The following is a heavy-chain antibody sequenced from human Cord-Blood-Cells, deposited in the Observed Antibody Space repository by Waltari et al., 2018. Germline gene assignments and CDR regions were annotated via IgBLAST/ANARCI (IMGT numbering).Heavy chain of an antibody. CDR2: IIPILGIA. J-gene: IGHJ1*01. CDR1: GGTFSSYA. V-gene: IGHV1-69*04. D-gene: IGHD1-26*01. Sequence: QVQLVQSGAEVKKLGSSVKVSCKASGGTFSSYAISWVRQAPGQGLEWMGGIIPILGIANYAQKFQGRVTITADESTSTAYMELSSLRSEDTAVYYCARGGAVGATLAEYFQHWGQGTLVTVSS. CDR3: ARGGAVGATLAEYFQH.